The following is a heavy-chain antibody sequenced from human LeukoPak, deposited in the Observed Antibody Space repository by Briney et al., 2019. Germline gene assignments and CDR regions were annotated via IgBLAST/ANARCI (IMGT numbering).Heavy chain of an antibody. Sequence: QPSETLSLTCALYGGSFSGYYWSWIRQPPGKRLEWIGENNHSGSTNYNPSLKSRVTISIDTSKNQFSLKLTSVTAADTAVYYCARGLPDYHYYYYYMDVWGEGTTVTVSS. D-gene: IGHD5-12*01. V-gene: IGHV4-34*01. CDR3: ARGLPDYHYYYYYMDV. J-gene: IGHJ6*03. CDR2: NNHSGST. CDR1: GGSFSGYY.